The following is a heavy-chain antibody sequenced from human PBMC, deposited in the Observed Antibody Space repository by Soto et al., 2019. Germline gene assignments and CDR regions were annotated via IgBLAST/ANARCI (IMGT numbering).Heavy chain of an antibody. CDR2: ISFDGSNN. CDR1: KFTFSDYA. CDR3: ARDTGKGYCSGGYCYATDY. Sequence: QVQLVESGGGVVQPGRSLRLSCAASKFTFSDYAMHWVRQAPGKGLEWVALISFDGSNNYYADSLKGRFTISRDNSTHPLFLQMNSLRAEDTAVYYCARDTGKGYCSGGYCYATDYWGQGTLVTVSS. J-gene: IGHJ4*02. D-gene: IGHD2-15*01. V-gene: IGHV3-30-3*01.